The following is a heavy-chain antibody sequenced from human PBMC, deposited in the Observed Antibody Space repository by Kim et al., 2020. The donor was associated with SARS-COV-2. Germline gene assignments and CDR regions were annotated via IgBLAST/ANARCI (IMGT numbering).Heavy chain of an antibody. V-gene: IGHV1-69*13. CDR2: IIPIFGTA. J-gene: IGHJ4*02. CDR3: AREHDYGDPCLVY. D-gene: IGHD4-17*01. Sequence: SEKVSCKASGGTFSSYAISWVRQAPGQGLEWMGGIIPIFGTANYAQKFQGRVTITADESTSTAYMELSSLRSEDTAVYYCAREHDYGDPCLVYWGQGTLVTVSS. CDR1: GGTFSSYA.